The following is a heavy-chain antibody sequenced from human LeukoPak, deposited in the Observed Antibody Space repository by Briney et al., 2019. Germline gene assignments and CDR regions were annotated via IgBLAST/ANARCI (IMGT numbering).Heavy chain of an antibody. Sequence: PRGSRRLSCAPSGFVFSGYSINWVRPPPGKGLEWVSYISESSSHTYYVGSVKGRSTLSRDNAKDSLYLQMSRMRAEDTGIYYCARDRAVKARIGGMDVWGQGTTVIVSS. V-gene: IGHV3-21*01. CDR3: ARDRAVKARIGGMDV. J-gene: IGHJ6*02. D-gene: IGHD5-24*01. CDR2: ISESSSHT. CDR1: GFVFSGYS.